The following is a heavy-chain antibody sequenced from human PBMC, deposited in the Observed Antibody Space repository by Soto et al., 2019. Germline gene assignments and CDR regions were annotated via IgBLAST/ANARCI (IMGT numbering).Heavy chain of an antibody. CDR1: GYTFTSYD. J-gene: IGHJ5*02. CDR2: MNPNSGNT. Sequence: ASVKVSCKASGYTFTSYDINWVRQATGQGLEWMGWMNPNSGNTGYAQKFQGRVTMTRNTSISTAYMELSSLRSEDTAVYYCARGLRDYDFWSGYGNWFDPWGQGTLVTVSS. CDR3: ARGLRDYDFWSGYGNWFDP. D-gene: IGHD3-3*01. V-gene: IGHV1-8*01.